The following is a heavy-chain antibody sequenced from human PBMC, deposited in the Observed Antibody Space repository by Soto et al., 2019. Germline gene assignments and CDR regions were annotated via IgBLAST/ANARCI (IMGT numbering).Heavy chain of an antibody. Sequence: VQLLESGGDLVQPGGSLRLSCVASGFILNNYAMSWVRQAPGQGLELVSNIGGTDGDSDGVPWYEDSVKGRFTISRDSSANTLFLHMDNLRAEDSALYYCVKSGRNWWDFDVWGQGTTFVVSS. CDR3: VKSGRNWWDFDV. J-gene: IGHJ3*01. CDR1: GFILNNYA. V-gene: IGHV3-23*01. D-gene: IGHD2-8*02. CDR2: IGGTDGDSDGVP.